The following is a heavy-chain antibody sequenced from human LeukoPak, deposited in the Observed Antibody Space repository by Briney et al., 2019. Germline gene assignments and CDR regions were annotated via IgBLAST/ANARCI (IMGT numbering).Heavy chain of an antibody. J-gene: IGHJ3*02. CDR3: ARLARGAFDI. D-gene: IGHD3-10*01. CDR1: GFTFSTYW. CDR2: IKQDGSEK. V-gene: IGHV3-7*01. Sequence: TGGSLRLSCVASGFTFSTYWMTWVRQAPGKGLEWVANIKQDGSEKYYVDSVKGRFTISRDNAKNSLYLQMNSLRAEDTAVYYCARLARGAFDIWGQGTMVTVSS.